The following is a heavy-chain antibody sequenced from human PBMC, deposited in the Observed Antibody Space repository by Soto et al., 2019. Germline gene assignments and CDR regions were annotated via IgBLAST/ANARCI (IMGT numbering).Heavy chain of an antibody. V-gene: IGHV1-69*19. CDR1: GGPFNTYA. D-gene: IGHD3-10*01. Sequence: QVQLVQSGAEMKKPGSSVKVSCQSSGGPFNTYALNGVRKAPGQGPEWMGDISPMFGAANYAPKFQGRVTITADESTGTSYMQLSSLTSEDTALYFCAREVQVHTPAFVYWGQGTLVTVSS. CDR2: ISPMFGAA. CDR3: AREVQVHTPAFVY. J-gene: IGHJ4*02.